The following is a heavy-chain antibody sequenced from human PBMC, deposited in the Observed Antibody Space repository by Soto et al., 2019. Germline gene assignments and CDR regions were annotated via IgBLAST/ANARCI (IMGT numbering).Heavy chain of an antibody. Sequence: EVQLLDSGGGLVQPGGSLRLSCAASGFTFSNYAMSWVRQAPGKGLEWVSSIRNSGTSTYYADSVKGRFTISRDNSKNALYLQMSSLRVEDTAVYYCAKSNLYCSSSNCYAFDYWGQGTLVTVSS. CDR3: AKSNLYCSSSNCYAFDY. J-gene: IGHJ4*02. D-gene: IGHD2-2*01. CDR1: GFTFSNYA. CDR2: IRNSGTST. V-gene: IGHV3-23*01.